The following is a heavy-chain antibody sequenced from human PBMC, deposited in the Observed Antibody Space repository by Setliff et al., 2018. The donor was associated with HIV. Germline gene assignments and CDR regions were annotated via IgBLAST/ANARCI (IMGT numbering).Heavy chain of an antibody. CDR3: ARDYIHVFDI. CDR2: INSASGGT. Sequence: ASVTVSCKASGYTFTDNYIHWVRQAPGQGLEWMAWINSASGGTNYAQNFQGRVTVTRDTSINTVSLEVNGLKSDDTAVYYCARDYIHVFDIWGQGTMVTVSS. CDR1: GYTFTDNY. J-gene: IGHJ3*02. V-gene: IGHV1-2*02.